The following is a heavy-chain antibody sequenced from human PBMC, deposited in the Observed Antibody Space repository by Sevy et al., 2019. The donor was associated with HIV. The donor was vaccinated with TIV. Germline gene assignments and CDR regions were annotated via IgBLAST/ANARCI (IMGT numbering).Heavy chain of an antibody. J-gene: IGHJ5*02. Sequence: SETLSLTCAVSGYSISSCYYWGWIRQPPGRGLEWIGSISHSGSTYYNPSLKGRFTISVDTSKNQFSLKLSSVTAADTAVYYCAKDGRPEGKLSWFDPWGQGTLVTVSS. CDR1: GYSISSCYY. V-gene: IGHV4-38-2*02. CDR2: ISHSGST. D-gene: IGHD1-7*01. CDR3: AKDGRPEGKLSWFDP.